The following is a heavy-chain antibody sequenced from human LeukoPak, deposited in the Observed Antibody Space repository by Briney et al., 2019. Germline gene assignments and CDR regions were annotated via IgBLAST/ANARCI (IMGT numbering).Heavy chain of an antibody. J-gene: IGHJ4*02. CDR3: ARDYGITMVRGVTYPYDY. CDR1: GFTFSSYW. D-gene: IGHD3-10*01. Sequence: GGSLRLSCAASGFTFSSYWMHWARQAPGKGLVWVSHIHSDGNSASYADSVKGRFTISRDNAKNSLYLQMNSLRAEDTAVYYCARDYGITMVRGVTYPYDYWGQGTLVTVSS. V-gene: IGHV3-74*01. CDR2: IHSDGNSA.